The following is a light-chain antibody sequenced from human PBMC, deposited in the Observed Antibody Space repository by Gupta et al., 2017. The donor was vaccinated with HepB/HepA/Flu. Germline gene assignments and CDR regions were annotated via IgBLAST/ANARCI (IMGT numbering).Light chain of an antibody. CDR2: AAS. V-gene: IGKV1-39*01. CDR1: QSISSY. J-gene: IGKJ1*01. Sequence: DIQMNKSPSSLSASDGDRVTITCRASQSISSYLNWYQQKPGKAPKLLIYAASSLQSGVPSRFSGSGSGTDFTLTISSLQPEDFATYYCQQSYSTPRGTFGQGTKVEIK. CDR3: QQSYSTPRGT.